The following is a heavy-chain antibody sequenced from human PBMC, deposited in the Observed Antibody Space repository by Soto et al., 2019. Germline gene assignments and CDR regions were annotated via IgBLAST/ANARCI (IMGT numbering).Heavy chain of an antibody. CDR1: GGSISSYY. V-gene: IGHV4-4*07. CDR2: IYTSGST. CDR3: ARGTVTTNRNFDL. D-gene: IGHD4-17*01. J-gene: IGHJ2*01. Sequence: QVQLQESGPGLVKPSETLSLTCTVSGGSISSYYWSWIRQPAGKGLEWIGRIYTSGSTNYNPSLKSRVPMSVDTSKSQFSLKLSSVTAADTAVYYCARGTVTTNRNFDLWGRGTLVTVSS.